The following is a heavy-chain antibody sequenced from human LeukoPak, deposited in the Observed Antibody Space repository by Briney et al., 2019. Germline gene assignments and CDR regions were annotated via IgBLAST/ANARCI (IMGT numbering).Heavy chain of an antibody. CDR1: GGTFSSYA. D-gene: IGHD2-2*01. Sequence: SVKVSCKASGGTFSSYAISWVRQAPGQGLEWMGGIIPIFGTANYAQKFQGRATITADESTSTAYMELSSLRSEDTAVYYCARDLGKYCSSTSCYYYGMDVWGQGTTVTVSS. CDR3: ARDLGKYCSSTSCYYYGMDV. J-gene: IGHJ6*02. CDR2: IIPIFGTA. V-gene: IGHV1-69*13.